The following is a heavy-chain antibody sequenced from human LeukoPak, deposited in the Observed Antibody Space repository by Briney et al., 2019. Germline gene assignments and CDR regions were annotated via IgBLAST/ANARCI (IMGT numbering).Heavy chain of an antibody. CDR3: ARGEKWELPYFDY. D-gene: IGHD1-26*01. CDR1: GFTVSSNY. J-gene: IGHJ4*02. CDR2: IYSGGST. Sequence: GGSLRLSCAASGFTVSSNYMSWVRQAPGKGLEWVPVIYSGGSTYCADSVKGRFTISRDNSKNTLYLQMNSLRAEDTAVYYCARGEKWELPYFDYWGQGTLVTVSS. V-gene: IGHV3-53*01.